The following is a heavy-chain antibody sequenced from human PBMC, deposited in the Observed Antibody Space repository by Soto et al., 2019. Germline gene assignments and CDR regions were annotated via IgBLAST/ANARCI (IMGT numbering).Heavy chain of an antibody. J-gene: IGHJ4*02. D-gene: IGHD3-3*01. CDR2: ISYDGSNK. CDR3: ARESGRYYDFWSGYYDY. V-gene: IGHV3-30-3*01. Sequence: GGSLRLSCAASGFTFSSYAMHWVRQAPGKGLEWVAVISYDGSNKYYADSVKGRFTISRDNSKNTLYLQMNSLRAEDTAVYYCARESGRYYDFWSGYYDYWGQGTLVTVS. CDR1: GFTFSSYA.